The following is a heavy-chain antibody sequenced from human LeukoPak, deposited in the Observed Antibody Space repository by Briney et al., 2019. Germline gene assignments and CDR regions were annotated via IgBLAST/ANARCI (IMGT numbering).Heavy chain of an antibody. CDR1: GYTFTSYG. V-gene: IGHV1-18*01. D-gene: IGHD3-22*01. J-gene: IGHJ4*02. CDR3: ARVDYDSSGYYYYFDY. Sequence: ASVKVSCKASGYTFTSYGISWVRQAPGQGLEWMGWISVYNGNTNYAQKLQGRVTMTTDTSTSTAYMELRSLRSEDTAVYYCARVDYDSSGYYYYFDYWGQGTLVTVSS. CDR2: ISVYNGNT.